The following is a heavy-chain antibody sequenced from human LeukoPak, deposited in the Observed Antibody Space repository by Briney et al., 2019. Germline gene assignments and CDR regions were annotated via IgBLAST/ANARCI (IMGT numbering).Heavy chain of an antibody. CDR1: GFTFSTYS. Sequence: GGSLRLSCAASGFTFSTYSMNWVSQAPGKGLEWVSYISGSSAAIYYADSVRGRFTISRDNARNSLYLQMNSLRAEDTAVYYCAKGPGIAAAPTYFQHWGQGTLVTVSS. CDR3: AKGPGIAAAPTYFQH. V-gene: IGHV3-48*01. J-gene: IGHJ1*01. D-gene: IGHD6-13*01. CDR2: ISGSSAAI.